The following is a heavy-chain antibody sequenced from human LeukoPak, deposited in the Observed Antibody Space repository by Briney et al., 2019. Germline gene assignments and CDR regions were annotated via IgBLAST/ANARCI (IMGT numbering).Heavy chain of an antibody. CDR1: GGSISSSSYY. Sequence: SETLSLTCTVSGGSISSSSYYWGWIRQPPGKGLEWIGSIYYSGSTYYNPSLESRVTISVDTSKNQFSLKLSSVTAADTAVYYCAPSYDSSGYPRGWFGYWGQGTLVTVSS. J-gene: IGHJ4*02. V-gene: IGHV4-39*01. D-gene: IGHD3-22*01. CDR2: IYYSGST. CDR3: APSYDSSGYPRGWFGY.